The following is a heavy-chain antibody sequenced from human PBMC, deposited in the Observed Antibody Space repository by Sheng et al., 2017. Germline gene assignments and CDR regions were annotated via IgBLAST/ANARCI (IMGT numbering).Heavy chain of an antibody. V-gene: IGHV1-8*01. CDR1: GYTFTSYD. CDR2: MNPNSGNT. D-gene: IGHD2-2*01. Sequence: QVQLVQSGAEVKKPGASVKVSCKASGYTFTSYDINWVRQATGQGLEWMGWMNPNSGNTGYAQKFQGRVTMTRNTSISTAYMELSSLRSEDTAVYYCARGYCSSTSCYYYYGMDVWGQGTTVTVSS. CDR3: ARGYCSSTSCYYYYGMDV. J-gene: IGHJ6*02.